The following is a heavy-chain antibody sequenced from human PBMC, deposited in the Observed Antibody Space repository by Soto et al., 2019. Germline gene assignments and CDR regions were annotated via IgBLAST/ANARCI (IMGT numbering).Heavy chain of an antibody. V-gene: IGHV6-1*01. CDR3: AREGEWELHNWFDP. D-gene: IGHD1-26*01. Sequence: SQTLSLTCAISGDSVSSNSAASNWIRQSPSRGLEWLGRTYYRSKWYNDYAVSVKSRITINPDTSKNQFPLQLNSVTPEDTAVYYCAREGEWELHNWFDPWGQGTLVNVSS. CDR1: GDSVSSNSAA. CDR2: TYYRSKWYN. J-gene: IGHJ5*02.